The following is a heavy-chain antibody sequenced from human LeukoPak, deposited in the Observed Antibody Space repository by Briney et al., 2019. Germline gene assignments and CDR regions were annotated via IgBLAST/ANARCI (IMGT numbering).Heavy chain of an antibody. D-gene: IGHD7-27*01. CDR2: LSYGGSNK. Sequence: GGSLRLSCAASGFTFSSYGMHWVRQAPGKGLEWVAVLSYGGSNKYYADSVKGRFTISRDNSKNTLYLQMNSLRAEDTAVYYFAKDLGWFDPWGQGTLVTVSS. CDR3: AKDLGWFDP. J-gene: IGHJ5*02. V-gene: IGHV3-30*18. CDR1: GFTFSSYG.